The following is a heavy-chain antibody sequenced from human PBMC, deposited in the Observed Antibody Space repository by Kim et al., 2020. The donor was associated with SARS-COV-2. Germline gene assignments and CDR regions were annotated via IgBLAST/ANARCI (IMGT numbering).Heavy chain of an antibody. D-gene: IGHD3-10*01. Sequence: PSLKSRVTLSVDTSKNQFSLKLSSVTAADTAVYYCARGPYYYGSGSYDYWGQGTLVTVSS. CDR3: ARGPYYYGSGSYDY. J-gene: IGHJ4*02. V-gene: IGHV4-39*01.